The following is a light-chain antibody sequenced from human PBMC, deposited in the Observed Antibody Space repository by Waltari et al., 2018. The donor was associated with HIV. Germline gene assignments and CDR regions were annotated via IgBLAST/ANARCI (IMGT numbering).Light chain of an antibody. CDR2: AAS. CDR1: QSIRSN. V-gene: IGKV1-39*01. Sequence: DIQMTQSPSSLSASIGGRVTITCRSSQSIRSNLNWYQQKPGKAPKLLIYAASSLQSGVPSRFSGSGSGTDVTLTISSLQPEDFVTYHCEQSYNSPRTFGQGTKVEIK. CDR3: EQSYNSPRT. J-gene: IGKJ1*01.